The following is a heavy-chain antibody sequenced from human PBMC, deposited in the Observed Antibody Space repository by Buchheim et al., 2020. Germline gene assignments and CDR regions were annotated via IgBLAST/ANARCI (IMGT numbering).Heavy chain of an antibody. CDR3: ARGDAAAAAPEDY. D-gene: IGHD6-13*01. Sequence: QVQLVESGGGVVQPGRSLRLSCAASGFTFSSYAMHWVRQAPGKGLEWVAVISYDGSNKYYADSVKGRFTISRANSKNTPYLQMNSLRAEDTAVYYCARGDAAAAAPEDYWGQGTL. J-gene: IGHJ4*02. CDR1: GFTFSSYA. CDR2: ISYDGSNK. V-gene: IGHV3-30-3*01.